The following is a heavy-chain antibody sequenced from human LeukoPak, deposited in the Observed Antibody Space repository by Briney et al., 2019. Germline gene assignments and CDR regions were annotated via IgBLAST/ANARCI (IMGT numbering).Heavy chain of an antibody. Sequence: GGSLRLSCAPSGFIFSSYWMSWVRQAPGKGLEWVANIKQDGSERYYVDSVKGRFTISRDNAKNSLYLQMNSLRAEDTAVYYCARSSYCSSTSCYHSPFDYWGQGTLVTVSS. CDR2: IKQDGSER. CDR1: GFIFSSYW. CDR3: ARSSYCSSTSCYHSPFDY. V-gene: IGHV3-7*03. J-gene: IGHJ4*02. D-gene: IGHD2-2*01.